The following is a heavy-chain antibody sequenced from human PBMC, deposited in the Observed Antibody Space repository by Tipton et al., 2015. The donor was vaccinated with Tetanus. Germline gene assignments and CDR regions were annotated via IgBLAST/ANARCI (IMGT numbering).Heavy chain of an antibody. D-gene: IGHD3-10*01. CDR1: GFRFSSYG. CDR3: ARDHTFTVSQSRGGLDY. Sequence: SLRLSCAASGFRFSSYGMHWVRQAPGKGLEWVAIIWHDGSNTNYADSVKSRFTISRDNAKNTLYLEMSSLRDDDTAVYYCARDHTFTVSQSRGGLDYWGQGTLVTVSS. V-gene: IGHV3-33*01. J-gene: IGHJ4*02. CDR2: IWHDGSNT.